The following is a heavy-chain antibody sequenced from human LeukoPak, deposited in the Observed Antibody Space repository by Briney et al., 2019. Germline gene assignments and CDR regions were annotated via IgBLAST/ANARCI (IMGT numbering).Heavy chain of an antibody. D-gene: IGHD4-23*01. CDR1: GFTLSSYG. CDR2: ISSDGSDK. Sequence: GKSLRLSCAASGFTLSSYGMHWVRQAPGKGREWVAVISSDGSDKYYADSVKGRFTISRDNSKNTMYLQMNSLRDEDTAVYYCAKGSATTVVTIDYWGQGTLVTVSS. CDR3: AKGSATTVVTIDY. J-gene: IGHJ4*02. V-gene: IGHV3-30*18.